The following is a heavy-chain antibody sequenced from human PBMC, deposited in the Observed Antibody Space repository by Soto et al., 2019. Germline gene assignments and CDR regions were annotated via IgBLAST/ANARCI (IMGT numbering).Heavy chain of an antibody. D-gene: IGHD2-2*01. V-gene: IGHV1-69*02. CDR2: IIPILGIA. CDR3: ARHLPNGVVPADNWFDP. Sequence: QVQLVQSGAEVKKPGSSVKVSCKASGGTFSSYTISWVRQAPGQGLEWMGRIIPILGIANYAQKFQGRVTITAXXSXSXXYMELSSLRSEDTAVYYWARHLPNGVVPADNWFDPWGQGTLVTVSS. CDR1: GGTFSSYT. J-gene: IGHJ5*02.